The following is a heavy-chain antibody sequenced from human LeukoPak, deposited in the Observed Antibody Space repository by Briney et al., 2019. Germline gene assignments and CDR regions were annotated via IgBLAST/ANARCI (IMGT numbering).Heavy chain of an antibody. CDR2: INSDGSST. Sequence: GGSLRLSCAASGFTFSGYWMHWVRQAPGKGLVWVLRINSDGSSTTYADSVKGRFTISRDNAKDTLFLQMNSLRVEDTAVYYCVRKWELRDYWGQGSLVTVSS. CDR1: GFTFSGYW. D-gene: IGHD1-26*01. J-gene: IGHJ4*02. CDR3: VRKWELRDY. V-gene: IGHV3-74*01.